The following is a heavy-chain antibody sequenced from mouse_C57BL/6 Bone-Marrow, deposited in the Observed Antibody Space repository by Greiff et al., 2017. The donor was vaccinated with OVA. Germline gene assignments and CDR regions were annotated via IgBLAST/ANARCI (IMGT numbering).Heavy chain of an antibody. CDR2: ISSGSSTI. Sequence: DVKFVESGGGLVKPGGSLKLSCAASGFTFSDYGMHWVRQAPEKGLEWVAYISSGSSTIYYADTVKGRFTISRDNAKNTLFLQMTSLRSEDTAMYYCARHYDYDAFAYWGQGTLVTVSA. J-gene: IGHJ3*01. CDR1: GFTFSDYG. V-gene: IGHV5-17*01. D-gene: IGHD2-4*01. CDR3: ARHYDYDAFAY.